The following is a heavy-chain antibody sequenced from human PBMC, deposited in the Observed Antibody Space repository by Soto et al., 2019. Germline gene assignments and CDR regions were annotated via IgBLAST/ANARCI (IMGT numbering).Heavy chain of an antibody. CDR3: AKDGQYRTDGFDV. J-gene: IGHJ3*01. D-gene: IGHD6-6*01. Sequence: EAQLLESGGDWAQPGGSRRLSCAASGFTFSSHGMAWVRQAPGRGREGIEGLSRGGGTTYYADSVKGRFTISRDNSKNTLDLIMNSLKVEDTALYYCAKDGQYRTDGFDVWGQGTMVTVSS. CDR2: LSRGGGTT. V-gene: IGHV3-23*01. CDR1: GFTFSSHG.